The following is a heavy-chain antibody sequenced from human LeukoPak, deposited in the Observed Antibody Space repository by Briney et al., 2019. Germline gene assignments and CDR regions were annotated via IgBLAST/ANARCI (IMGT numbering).Heavy chain of an antibody. D-gene: IGHD6-19*01. Sequence: PGGSLRLSCAASGFTFSSYGMHWVRQAQGKGLDWVAVIWYDGSNKYYADSVKGRFTISRDNSKNTLYLQMNSLRAEDTAVYYCAKDQGYSSGWPYYYYYYGMDVWGQGTTVTVSS. V-gene: IGHV3-30*02. CDR1: GFTFSSYG. CDR3: AKDQGYSSGWPYYYYYYGMDV. CDR2: IWYDGSNK. J-gene: IGHJ6*02.